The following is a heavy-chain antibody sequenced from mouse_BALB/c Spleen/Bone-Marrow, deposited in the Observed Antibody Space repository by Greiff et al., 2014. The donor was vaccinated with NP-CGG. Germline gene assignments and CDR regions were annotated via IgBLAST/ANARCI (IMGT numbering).Heavy chain of an antibody. CDR1: GYSFTSYY. V-gene: IGHV1-66*01. CDR3: VSTFDY. CDR2: IFPGSGNT. D-gene: IGHD1-1*01. Sequence: QVQLKESGPELVKPGASVKISCKASGYSFTSYYIHWVKQRPGQGLEWIGWIFPGSGNTKYNEKFKGKATLTADTSSSTAYMQLSSLTSEDSAVYFCVSTFDYWGQGTTLTVSS. J-gene: IGHJ2*01.